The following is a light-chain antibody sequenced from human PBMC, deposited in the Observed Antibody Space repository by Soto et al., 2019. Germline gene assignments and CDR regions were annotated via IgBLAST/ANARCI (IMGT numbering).Light chain of an antibody. CDR3: QQYEGNPT. V-gene: IGKV1-5*01. CDR1: QTIDRW. J-gene: IGKJ1*01. CDR2: DAS. Sequence: DIQLTQSPSTLSASIGDRVVITCRASQTIDRWLAWYQQRPGLAPRLLIYDASTLESGVPSRFSGSGSEPEFTLTISSLKPDDFATYHCQQYEGNPTFGQGTTVEVK.